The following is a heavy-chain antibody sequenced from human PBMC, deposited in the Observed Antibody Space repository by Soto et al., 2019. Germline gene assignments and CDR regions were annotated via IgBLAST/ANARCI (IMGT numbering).Heavy chain of an antibody. V-gene: IGHV1-2*02. CDR1: GYTFSDYY. D-gene: IGHD1-1*01. J-gene: IGHJ4*02. CDR2: INPNSGGT. Sequence: VSCKASGYTFSDYYIHWVRQAPGQGLEWMGWINPNSGGTKYAPKFQGGVTMTRDTSITTAYTELSRLRSGDTAVYYCAREPATAKPEGVDFWGQGTLVTVSS. CDR3: AREPATAKPEGVDF.